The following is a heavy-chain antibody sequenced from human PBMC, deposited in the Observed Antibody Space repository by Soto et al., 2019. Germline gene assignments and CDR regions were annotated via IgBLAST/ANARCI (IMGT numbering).Heavy chain of an antibody. CDR1: GFTFSSYG. J-gene: IGHJ4*02. Sequence: GGSLRLSCAASGFTFSSYGMHWVRQAPGKGLEWVAVIWYDGSNKYYADSVKGRFTISRDNSKNTLYLQMNSLRAEDTAVYYCAREMMRSMGSIDYWGQGTLVTVSS. V-gene: IGHV3-33*01. D-gene: IGHD3-10*01. CDR2: IWYDGSNK. CDR3: AREMMRSMGSIDY.